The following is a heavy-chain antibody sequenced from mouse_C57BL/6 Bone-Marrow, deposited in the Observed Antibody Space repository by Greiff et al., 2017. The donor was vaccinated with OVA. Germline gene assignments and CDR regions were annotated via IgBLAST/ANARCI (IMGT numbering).Heavy chain of an antibody. CDR2: IHPSDSDT. CDR3: AIGYYGSSYGFAY. D-gene: IGHD1-1*01. CDR1: GYTFTSYW. V-gene: IGHV1-74*01. Sequence: VKLQESGAELVKPGASVKGSCKASGYTFTSYWMHWVKQRPGQGLEWIGRIHPSDSDTNYNQKFKGKATLTVDKSSSTAYMQLSSVTSEDSAVYYCAIGYYGSSYGFAYWGQGTLVTVSA. J-gene: IGHJ3*01.